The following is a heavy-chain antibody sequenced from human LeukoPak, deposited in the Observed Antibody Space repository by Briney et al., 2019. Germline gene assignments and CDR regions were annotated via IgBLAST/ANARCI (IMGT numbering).Heavy chain of an antibody. V-gene: IGHV1-69*02. D-gene: IGHD2-8*02. CDR1: GCIFSSYT. Sequence: SSVNVSCKASGCIFSSYTFNWVRQAPGQGLEWMGSITPIPGITNYEETFQDRVTLTADTSTSPLYMELSSLRSEDTAVYYCARLLRAVDTGAYYFDYWGQGTLVTVSS. CDR2: ITPIPGIT. CDR3: ARLLRAVDTGAYYFDY. J-gene: IGHJ4*02.